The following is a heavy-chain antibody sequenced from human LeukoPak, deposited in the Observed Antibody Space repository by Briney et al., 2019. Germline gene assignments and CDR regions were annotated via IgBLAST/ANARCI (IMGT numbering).Heavy chain of an antibody. Sequence: SETLSLTCTVSGGSISSYYWSWIRQPPGKGLEWIGYIYYSGSTNYNPSLKSRVTISVETSKNQFSLKLSSVTAADTAVYYCARGGYYGSGNDFRFDPWGQGTLVTVSS. V-gene: IGHV4-59*01. D-gene: IGHD3-10*01. J-gene: IGHJ5*02. CDR1: GGSISSYY. CDR3: ARGGYYGSGNDFRFDP. CDR2: IYYSGST.